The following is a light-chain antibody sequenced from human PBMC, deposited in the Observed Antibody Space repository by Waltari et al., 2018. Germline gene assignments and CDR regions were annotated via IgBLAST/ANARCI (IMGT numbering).Light chain of an antibody. J-gene: IGLJ1*01. CDR2: DDR. Sequence: SYVLTQAPSVSVAPRKAAPNTPGGTHHECQKVHWYQQKPGQAPVPVVYDDRDRPSGIPERFSGSTSGNTATLTISRVEAGDEADYYCQVWDTGTVVFGPGTKLSVL. V-gene: IGLV3-21*03. CDR3: QVWDTGTVV. CDR1: HHECQK.